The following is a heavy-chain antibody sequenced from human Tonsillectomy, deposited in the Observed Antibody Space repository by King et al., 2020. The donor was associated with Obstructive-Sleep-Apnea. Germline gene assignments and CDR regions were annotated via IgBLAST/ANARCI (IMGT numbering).Heavy chain of an antibody. Sequence: VQLQQWGAGLLKPSETLSLSCAVYGESFSGYYWSWLRQPPGKGLEWIWEINHSGRTNYNPSLKSRVTISVDTSKKQFSLKVNSVTAADTAVYYCARVGRAATGSLDYWGQGTLVTVSS. CDR2: INHSGRT. D-gene: IGHD6-13*01. CDR1: GESFSGYY. CDR3: ARVGRAATGSLDY. V-gene: IGHV4-34*01. J-gene: IGHJ4*02.